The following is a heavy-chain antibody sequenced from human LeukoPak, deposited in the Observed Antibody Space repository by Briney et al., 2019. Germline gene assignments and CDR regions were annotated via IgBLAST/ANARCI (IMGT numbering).Heavy chain of an antibody. V-gene: IGHV3-21*04. CDR1: GFTFSSYS. J-gene: IGHJ2*01. CDR3: AKTSVVTGYWYFDL. D-gene: IGHD4-23*01. Sequence: GGSLRLSCAASGFTFSSYSMNWVRQAPGKGLEWVSSISTSSSYIYYADSVKGRFTISRDNAKNSLYLQMNSLRAEDTALYYCAKTSVVTGYWYFDLWGRGTLVTVSS. CDR2: ISTSSSYI.